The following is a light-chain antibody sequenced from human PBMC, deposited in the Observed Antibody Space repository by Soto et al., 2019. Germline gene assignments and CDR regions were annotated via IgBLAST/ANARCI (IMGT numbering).Light chain of an antibody. Sequence: EIVLTQSPATLSLSPVERATLSCRASQSVSSYLAWYQQNPGQAPRLLIYDASNRATGIPARFSGSGSGTDFTLTISSLEPEDFAVYYCQQRSNWPRTFGQGTKVEIK. CDR3: QQRSNWPRT. V-gene: IGKV3-11*01. J-gene: IGKJ1*01. CDR1: QSVSSY. CDR2: DAS.